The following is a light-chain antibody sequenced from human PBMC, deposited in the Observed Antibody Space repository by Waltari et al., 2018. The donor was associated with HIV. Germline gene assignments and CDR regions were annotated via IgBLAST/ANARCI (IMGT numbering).Light chain of an antibody. CDR3: SSFTTSITVV. Sequence: QPPSVSGSLGQSVTISCTGTSSDVGNYNEVSWYQQSPGTAPKLMIYDVSNRPSGVPDRFSGSKSGNTASLTISGLQAEDEADYYCSSFTTSITVVFGGGTKLTVL. CDR2: DVS. V-gene: IGLV2-18*02. J-gene: IGLJ2*01. CDR1: SSDVGNYNE.